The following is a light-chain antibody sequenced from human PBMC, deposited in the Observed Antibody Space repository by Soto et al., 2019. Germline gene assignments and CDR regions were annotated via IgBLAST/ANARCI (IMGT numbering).Light chain of an antibody. J-gene: IGKJ4*01. V-gene: IGKV3-11*01. CDR3: QQRIGWIT. Sequence: EIVLTQSPASLSLSPGERATLSCRASQSISRFLGWYQQKSGQPPRLIIYDASNRATGVPARFSGSGSGTDFTLTISSLEPEDFAVYYCQQRIGWITFGGGTRVEIK. CDR2: DAS. CDR1: QSISRF.